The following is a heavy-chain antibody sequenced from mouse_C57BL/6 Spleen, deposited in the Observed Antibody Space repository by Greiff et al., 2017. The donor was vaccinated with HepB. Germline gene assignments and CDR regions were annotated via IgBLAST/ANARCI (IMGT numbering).Heavy chain of an antibody. CDR2: INPNNGGT. D-gene: IGHD1-1*01. J-gene: IGHJ4*01. V-gene: IGHV1-22*01. Sequence: EVQLQQSGPELVKPGASVKMSCKASGYTFTDYNMHWVKQSHGKSLEWIGYINPNNGGTSYNQKFKGKATLTVNKSSSTAYMELRSLTSEDSAVYYCAKEPYSSYAMDYWGQGTSVTVSS. CDR1: GYTFTDYN. CDR3: AKEPYSSYAMDY.